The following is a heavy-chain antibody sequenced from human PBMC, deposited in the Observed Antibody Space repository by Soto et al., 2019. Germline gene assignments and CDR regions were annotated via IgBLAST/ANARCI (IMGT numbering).Heavy chain of an antibody. Sequence: SETLSLTCAVYGGSFSGYYWGWIRQPPGKGLEWIGEINHSGSTNYNPSLKSRVTISVDTSKNQFSLKLSSVTAADTAVYYCARGPGGLSFGVGLGYFDYWGQGTLVTVSS. D-gene: IGHD3-3*01. CDR2: INHSGST. V-gene: IGHV4-34*01. CDR3: ARGPGGLSFGVGLGYFDY. J-gene: IGHJ4*02. CDR1: GGSFSGYY.